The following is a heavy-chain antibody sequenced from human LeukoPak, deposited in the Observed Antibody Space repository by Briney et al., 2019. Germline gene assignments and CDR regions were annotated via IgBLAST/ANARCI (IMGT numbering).Heavy chain of an antibody. J-gene: IGHJ5*02. CDR1: RYTLKELS. Sequence: GASVKVSCKVSRYTLKELSVHWVRQAPGKGLEWMGGFDPEDGKTIYAQRFQGRVTMTEDRSTDTAYMELSSLRSEDTAVYYCAAVDWSRAEFDPWGQGTLVTVSS. D-gene: IGHD2-2*01. CDR3: AAVDWSRAEFDP. CDR2: FDPEDGKT. V-gene: IGHV1-24*01.